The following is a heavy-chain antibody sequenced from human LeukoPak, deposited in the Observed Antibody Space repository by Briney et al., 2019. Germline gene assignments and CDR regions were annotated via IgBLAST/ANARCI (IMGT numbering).Heavy chain of an antibody. CDR2: IYYSGST. Sequence: SETLSLTCTVSGGSISSSSYYWGWIRQPPGKGLEWIGSIYYSGSTNYNPSLKSRVTISVDASKSQFSLKLSSVTAADTAVYYCARLYSSSSGQTFDHWGQGTLVTVSS. CDR3: ARLYSSSSGQTFDH. J-gene: IGHJ4*02. CDR1: GGSISSSSYY. D-gene: IGHD6-6*01. V-gene: IGHV4-39*07.